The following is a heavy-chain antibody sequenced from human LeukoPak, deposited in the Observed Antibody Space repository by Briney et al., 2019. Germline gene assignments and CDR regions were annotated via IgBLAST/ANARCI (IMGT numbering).Heavy chain of an antibody. CDR1: AGSISSYY. V-gene: IGHV4-4*07. D-gene: IGHD6-19*01. CDR3: ASLNTSGWCLDY. J-gene: IGHJ4*02. Sequence: SETLSLTCTVSAGSISSYYWSWIRQPAGKGLEWIGRIYSSGSTNYNPSLKSRVTMSLDTSKNQFSLKLSSVTAADTAVYYCASLNTSGWCLDYWGQGTLVTVSS. CDR2: IYSSGST.